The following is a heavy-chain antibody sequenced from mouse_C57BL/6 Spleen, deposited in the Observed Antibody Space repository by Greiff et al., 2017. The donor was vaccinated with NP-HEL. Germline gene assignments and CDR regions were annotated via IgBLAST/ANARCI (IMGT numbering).Heavy chain of an antibody. Sequence: QVQLQQSGAELVRPGTSVKVSCKASGYAFTNYLIEWVKQRPGQGLEWIGVINPGSGGTNYNEKFKGKATLTADKSSSTAYMQLSSLTSEDSAVYFCARGGITTVVGDYYFDYWGQGTTLTVSS. CDR3: ARGGITTVVGDYYFDY. J-gene: IGHJ2*01. D-gene: IGHD1-1*01. CDR1: GYAFTNYL. V-gene: IGHV1-54*01. CDR2: INPGSGGT.